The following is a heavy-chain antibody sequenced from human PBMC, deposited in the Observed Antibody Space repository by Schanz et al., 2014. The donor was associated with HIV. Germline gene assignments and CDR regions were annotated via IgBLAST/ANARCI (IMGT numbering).Heavy chain of an antibody. Sequence: QVQLVQSGAEVKKPGSSVKVSCKASGGTFSNYAMNWVRQAPGQGLEWMGGIIPIFGTANYAQKFQGRVTIIADESTSTAYMELSSLRSADTAVYFCARAAFSSEYYYGMDVWGQGTTVTVSS. D-gene: IGHD3-3*02. CDR1: GGTFSNYA. V-gene: IGHV1-69*01. J-gene: IGHJ6*02. CDR2: IIPIFGTA. CDR3: ARAAFSSEYYYGMDV.